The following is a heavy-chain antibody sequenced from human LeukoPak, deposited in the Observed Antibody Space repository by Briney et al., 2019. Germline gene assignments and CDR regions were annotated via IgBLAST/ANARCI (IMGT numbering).Heavy chain of an antibody. CDR1: GYTFTSYG. V-gene: IGHV1-18*01. J-gene: IGHJ4*02. D-gene: IGHD3-22*01. CDR3: ARGLNYYDSSGYYSPYFDY. Sequence: GASVKVSCKASGYTFTSYGISWVRQAPGQGLEWMGWISAYNGNTNYAQKLQGRVTMTTDTPTSTAYMELRSLRSDDTAVYYCARGLNYYDSSGYYSPYFDYWGQGTLVTVSS. CDR2: ISAYNGNT.